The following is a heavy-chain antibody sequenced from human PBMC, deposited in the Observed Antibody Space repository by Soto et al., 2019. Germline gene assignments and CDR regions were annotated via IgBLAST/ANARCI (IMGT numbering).Heavy chain of an antibody. CDR2: IWYDGSNK. Sequence: QVQLVESGGGVVQPGRSLRLSCAASGFTFSSYGMHWVRQAPGKGLEWVAVIWYDGSNKYYADSVKGRFTISRDNSKNMLYLQMNSLRAEDTAVYYCARDWVQHTWFDPWGQGTLVTVSS. CDR1: GFTFSSYG. CDR3: ARDWVQHTWFDP. J-gene: IGHJ5*02. D-gene: IGHD1-1*01. V-gene: IGHV3-33*01.